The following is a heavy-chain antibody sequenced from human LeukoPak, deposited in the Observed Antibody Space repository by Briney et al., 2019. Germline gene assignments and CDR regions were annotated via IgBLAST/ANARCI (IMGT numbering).Heavy chain of an antibody. CDR2: IYHSGST. D-gene: IGHD1-1*01. CDR1: GGSISSSNW. V-gene: IGHV4-4*02. J-gene: IGHJ6*03. CDR3: ARGTDYYYYYYMDV. Sequence: PSETLSLTCAVSGGSISSSNWWSWVRQPPGKGLEWIGEIYHSGSTNYNPSLKSRVTISVDKSKNQFSLKLSSVTAADTAVYYCARGTDYYYYYYMDVWGKGTTVTVSS.